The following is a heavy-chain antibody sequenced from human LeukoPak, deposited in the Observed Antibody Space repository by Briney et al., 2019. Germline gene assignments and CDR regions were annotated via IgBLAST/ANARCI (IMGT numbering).Heavy chain of an antibody. Sequence: GGSLRLSCAASGFTFGSYAMSWVRQAPGKGLEWVSAISGSGGSTYYADSVKGRFTVSRDNSKNTLYLQMNSLRAEDTAVYYCAREASHCSGGSCYYPKPYDYWGQGTLVTVSS. CDR2: ISGSGGST. CDR1: GFTFGSYA. J-gene: IGHJ4*02. CDR3: AREASHCSGGSCYYPKPYDY. V-gene: IGHV3-23*01. D-gene: IGHD2-15*01.